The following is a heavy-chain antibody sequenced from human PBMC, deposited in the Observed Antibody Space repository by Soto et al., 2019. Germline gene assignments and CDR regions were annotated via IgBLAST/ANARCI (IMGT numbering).Heavy chain of an antibody. CDR3: ATGYSGPGVFETRPH. CDR2: ISYDGSNK. J-gene: IGHJ4*02. D-gene: IGHD5-12*01. Sequence: GGSLRLSCAASGFTFSSYGMHWVRQAPGKGLEWVAVISYDGSNKYYADSVKGRFTISRDNSKNTLYLQMNSLRAEDTAVYYCATGYSGPGVFETRPHWGQRTLVTASS. V-gene: IGHV3-30*03. CDR1: GFTFSSYG.